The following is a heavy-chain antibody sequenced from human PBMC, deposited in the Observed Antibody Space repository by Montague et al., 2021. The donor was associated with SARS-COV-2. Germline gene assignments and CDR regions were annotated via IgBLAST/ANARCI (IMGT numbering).Heavy chain of an antibody. Sequence: SETLSLTCTVSGGSISSSSYYWGWIRQPPGKGLEWIGSIYYSGSTYYNPSLKSRVTISVDTSKNQFSLKLSSVTAADTAVYYCARVISRQNNIVVVGLYYCEYWGQGTLVTVSS. CDR1: GGSISSSSYY. V-gene: IGHV4-39*07. D-gene: IGHD2-15*01. CDR2: IYYSGST. J-gene: IGHJ4*02. CDR3: ARVISRQNNIVVVGLYYCEY.